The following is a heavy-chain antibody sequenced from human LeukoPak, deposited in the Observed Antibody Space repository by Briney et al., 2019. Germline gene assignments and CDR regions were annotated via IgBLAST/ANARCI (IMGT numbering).Heavy chain of an antibody. CDR1: GFTVSSKD. CDR3: ASLYYNAMDV. Sequence: GGSLRLSCAASGFTVSSKDMNWVRQAPGKGLEWVSVIYRGGSTYYADSVKGRSTISRDNSKNTLYLQMNTLRAEDTAVYYCASLYYNAMDVWGQGTTVTVSS. V-gene: IGHV3-66*01. J-gene: IGHJ6*02. CDR2: IYRGGST. D-gene: IGHD3-10*01.